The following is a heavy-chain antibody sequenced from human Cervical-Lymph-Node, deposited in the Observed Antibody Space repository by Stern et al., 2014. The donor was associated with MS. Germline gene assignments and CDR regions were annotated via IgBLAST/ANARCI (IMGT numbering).Heavy chain of an antibody. Sequence: QLQLQESGPRLVKPSETLSLTCTVSGASVSSSLYYWSWIRQPPVKGLEWIGYISFSGSTNYNPSLKSRVTISVDASEKQFSLKLSSVTAADTAVYYCAAISSSPWGHWFDPWGQGTLVTVSS. D-gene: IGHD2-2*01. J-gene: IGHJ5*02. CDR1: GASVSSSLYY. CDR3: AAISSSPWGHWFDP. V-gene: IGHV4-61*01. CDR2: ISFSGST.